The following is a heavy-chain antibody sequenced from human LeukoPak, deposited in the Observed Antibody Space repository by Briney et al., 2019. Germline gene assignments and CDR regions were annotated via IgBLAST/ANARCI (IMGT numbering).Heavy chain of an antibody. CDR3: ARHEWGITNAFDI. J-gene: IGHJ3*02. CDR2: IYYSGST. CDR1: GYSISSGYY. Sequence: SETLSLTCTVSGYSISSGYYWGWIRQPPGKGLEWIGSIYYSGSTYYNPSLKSRVTISVDTSKKQFSLKLRSVTAADTAVYYCARHEWGITNAFDIWGQGTMVTVSS. D-gene: IGHD1-14*01. V-gene: IGHV4-38-2*02.